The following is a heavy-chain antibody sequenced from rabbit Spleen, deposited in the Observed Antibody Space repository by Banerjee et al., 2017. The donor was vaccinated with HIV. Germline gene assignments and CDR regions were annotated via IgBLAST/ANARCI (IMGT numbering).Heavy chain of an antibody. CDR2: IYPGSSGTT. J-gene: IGHJ4*01. V-gene: IGHV1S40*01. CDR1: GFSFSNSYY. CDR3: AREVGGSAYPDYFTL. D-gene: IGHD1-1*01. Sequence: QSLEESGGDLVKPGASLTLTCTASGFSFSNSYYMCWVRQPPGKGLEWIGCIYPGSSGTTYYASWAKGRFTISKTSSTTVTLQMTSLTAADTATYFCAREVGGSAYPDYFTLWGQGTLVTVS.